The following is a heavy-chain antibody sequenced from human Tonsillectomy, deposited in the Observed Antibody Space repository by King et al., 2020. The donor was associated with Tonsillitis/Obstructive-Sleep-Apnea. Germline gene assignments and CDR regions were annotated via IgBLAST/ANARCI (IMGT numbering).Heavy chain of an antibody. V-gene: IGHV6-1*01. D-gene: IGHD3-16*01. CDR1: GDSVTSNSAA. CDR3: ARDIMITCGGSDAFDI. CDR2: TYYRSKWYN. Sequence: VQLQQSGPGLVKPSQTLSLTCAISGDSVTSNSAAWNWHRQSQSRGLEWLGRTYYRSKWYNDYAVSVKSRITINPDTSKNQFSLQLNSVTPEDTAVYYCARDIMITCGGSDAFDIWGQGTMVTVSS. J-gene: IGHJ3*02.